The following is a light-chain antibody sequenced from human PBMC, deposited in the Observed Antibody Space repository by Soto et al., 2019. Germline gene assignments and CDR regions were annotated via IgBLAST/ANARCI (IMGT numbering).Light chain of an antibody. V-gene: IGKV1-5*01. CDR2: DAS. Sequence: DIQMTQSPSTLSASVGDRVTITCRASQSISSWLAWYQQKPGKAPKLLIYDASSLESGVPSRFSGSGSGTEFTLTISSLQPDDFATYYYQQYNSYFQGTFGQGTKVEIK. CDR1: QSISSW. J-gene: IGKJ1*01. CDR3: QQYNSYFQGT.